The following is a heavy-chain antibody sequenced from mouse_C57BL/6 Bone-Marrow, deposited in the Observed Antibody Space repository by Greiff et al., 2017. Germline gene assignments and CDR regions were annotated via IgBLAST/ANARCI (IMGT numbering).Heavy chain of an antibody. CDR1: GFSLTSYA. J-gene: IGHJ4*01. CDR2: MWTGGGT. V-gene: IGHV2-9-1*01. CDR3: ARYDYYGKGAMDY. D-gene: IGHD1-1*01. Sequence: VKLVESGPGLVAPSQSLSITCTVSGFSLTSYAISWVRQPPGKGLEWLGVMWTGGGTNYNSDPKSRLSISKDNSKSQVYLKMNSLQTDDTAGYYCARYDYYGKGAMDYGDRGNSITVSA.